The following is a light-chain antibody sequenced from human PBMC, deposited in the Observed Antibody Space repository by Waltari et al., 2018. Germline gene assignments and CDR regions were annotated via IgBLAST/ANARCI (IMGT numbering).Light chain of an antibody. Sequence: DLQMTHSQSSLSPSVGDRVNITCRASQSISSYLNWYQQTPGKAPKLLIYAASSLQSGVPSRFSGSGSETDFTLTISSLQPEDFATYYCQQSYSTPRTFGRGTKVEIK. V-gene: IGKV1-39*01. CDR2: AAS. CDR3: QQSYSTPRT. J-gene: IGKJ1*01. CDR1: QSISSY.